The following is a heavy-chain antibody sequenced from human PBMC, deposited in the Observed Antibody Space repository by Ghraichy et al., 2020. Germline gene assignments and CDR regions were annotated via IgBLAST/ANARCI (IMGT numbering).Heavy chain of an antibody. J-gene: IGHJ6*02. CDR3: AKPSMRINYYGMDV. CDR1: GYTLTELS. Sequence: ASVKVSCKVSGYTLTELSMHWVRQAPGKGLEWMGGFDPEDGETIYAQKFQGRVTMTEDTSTDTAYMELSSLRSEDTAVYYCAKPSMRINYYGMDVWGQGTTVTVSS. D-gene: IGHD2-8*01. V-gene: IGHV1-24*01. CDR2: FDPEDGET.